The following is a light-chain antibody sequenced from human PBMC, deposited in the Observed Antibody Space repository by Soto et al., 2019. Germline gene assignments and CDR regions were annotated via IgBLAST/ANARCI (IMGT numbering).Light chain of an antibody. CDR1: ESIHTS. J-gene: IGKJ5*01. V-gene: IGKV3-11*01. CDR3: PQRNVWPPIT. CDR2: DST. Sequence: VLTQSPATLSLSPVERATLSCRASESIHTSLAWYQQKSGKPPRLVIYDSTLRANGVPDRFGGSRSGTEFTLTLNSLEPEHFALYHCPQRNVWPPITFGQGTRLEIK.